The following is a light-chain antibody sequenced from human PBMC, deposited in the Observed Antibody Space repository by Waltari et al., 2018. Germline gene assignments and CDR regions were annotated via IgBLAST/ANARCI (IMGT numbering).Light chain of an antibody. CDR3: QSYDTSLSVV. V-gene: IGLV1-40*01. Sequence: QSVLTQPPSVSGAPGQRVTISCTGSGSNIGAGYHVHWYQQLPRAAPKLRIYGSTSRPLGVPARCFGSTSGTSASRAITGRQAEDEADYYCQSYDTSLSVVFGGGTKLTVL. J-gene: IGLJ3*02. CDR2: GST. CDR1: GSNIGAGYH.